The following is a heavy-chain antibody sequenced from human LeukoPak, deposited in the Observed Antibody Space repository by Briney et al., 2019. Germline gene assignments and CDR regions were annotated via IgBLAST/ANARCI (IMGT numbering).Heavy chain of an antibody. CDR2: ISYSGST. J-gene: IGHJ4*02. V-gene: IGHV4-59*01. Sequence: ETLSLTCTVSGGSISSYYWSWIRQPPGKGLEWIGYISYSGSTNYNPSLKSRVTISVDTSKNQFSLKRSSVTAADTAVYYCARDRPGTSVNDYWGQGTLVTVSS. CDR3: ARDRPGTSVNDY. D-gene: IGHD2-2*01. CDR1: GGSISSYY.